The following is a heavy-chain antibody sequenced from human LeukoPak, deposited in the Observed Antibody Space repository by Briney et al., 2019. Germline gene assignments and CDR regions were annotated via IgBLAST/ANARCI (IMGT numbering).Heavy chain of an antibody. Sequence: GGSLRLSRAASGFTFNNYAMSWARQAPGKGLQWVSVISGSGGNTYYPESVKGRFTISRDNSKNTLYLQMNSLRAEDTATYYCAREGYCTSTSCYAGIDYWGQGTLVTVSS. CDR2: ISGSGGNT. CDR3: AREGYCTSTSCYAGIDY. J-gene: IGHJ4*02. V-gene: IGHV3-23*01. D-gene: IGHD2-2*01. CDR1: GFTFNNYA.